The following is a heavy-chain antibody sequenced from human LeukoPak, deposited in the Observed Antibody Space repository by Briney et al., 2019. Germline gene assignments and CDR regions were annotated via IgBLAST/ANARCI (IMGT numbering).Heavy chain of an antibody. CDR1: GFTFSSYA. J-gene: IGHJ5*02. V-gene: IGHV3-23*01. CDR3: AKAGYCSSTSCYINWFDP. Sequence: PGGSLRLSCAASGFTFSSYAMSWVRQAPGKGLEWVSSIGGSGGSTYYADSVKGRFTISRDNSKNTLYLQMNSLRAEDTAVYYCAKAGYCSSTSCYINWFDPWGQGTLVTVSS. CDR2: IGGSGGST. D-gene: IGHD2-2*02.